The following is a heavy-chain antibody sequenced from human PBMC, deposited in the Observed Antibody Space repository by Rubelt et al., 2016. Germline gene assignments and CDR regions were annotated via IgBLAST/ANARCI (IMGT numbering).Heavy chain of an antibody. CDR3: VPSLLLL. CDR1: GFTFSSYS. D-gene: IGHD2-8*02. V-gene: IGHV3-48*02. Sequence: VQPGGSLRLSCAASGFTFSSYSMNWVRQAPGKGLEWVSYISTGGSTVHYADSVKGRFTISRDNAKNSLYLQMNSLRDEDTAVYYCVPSLLLLGGQGTLVTVSS. J-gene: IGHJ4*02. CDR2: ISTGGSTV.